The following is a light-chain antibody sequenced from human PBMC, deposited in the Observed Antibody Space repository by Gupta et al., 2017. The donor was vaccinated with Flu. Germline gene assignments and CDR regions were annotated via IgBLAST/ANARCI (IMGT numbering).Light chain of an antibody. CDR2: RAS. CDR3: QQFNVWPPYT. CDR1: QSVSSN. Sequence: EIVMTQSPATLSVSPGERATLSCRASQSVSSNLAWYHQKPGQPPRLLIFRASSRATGIPDRFSGSGSGTDFTLTISSLQSEDFGVYYCQQFNVWPPYTFGQGTKLEIK. J-gene: IGKJ2*01. V-gene: IGKV3-15*01.